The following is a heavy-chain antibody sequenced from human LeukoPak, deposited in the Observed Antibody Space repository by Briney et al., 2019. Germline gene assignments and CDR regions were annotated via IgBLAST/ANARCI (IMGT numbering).Heavy chain of an antibody. CDR3: ARVSGSYPYYFDY. J-gene: IGHJ4*02. CDR2: IYYSGST. V-gene: IGHV4-61*01. D-gene: IGHD1-26*01. CDR1: GGSVSSDSYY. Sequence: SETLSLTCSVSGGSVSSDSYYWSWLRQPPGKGLEWIGYIYYSGSTNYNPSLKSRVIISIDTSKNQFSLKLSSVTAADTAVYYCARVSGSYPYYFDYWGQGTLVTVSS.